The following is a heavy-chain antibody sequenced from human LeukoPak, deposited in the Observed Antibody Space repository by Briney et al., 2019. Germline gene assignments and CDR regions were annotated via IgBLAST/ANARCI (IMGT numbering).Heavy chain of an antibody. J-gene: IGHJ4*02. CDR3: ASGRDGYNLFDY. Sequence: GGSLRLSCAASGFTFSSYSMNWVRQAPGKGLEWVSSISSSSSYIYYADSVKGRFTISRDNAKNSLYLQTNSLRAEDTAVYYCASGRDGYNLFDYWGQGTLVTVSS. D-gene: IGHD5-24*01. V-gene: IGHV3-21*01. CDR2: ISSSSSYI. CDR1: GFTFSSYS.